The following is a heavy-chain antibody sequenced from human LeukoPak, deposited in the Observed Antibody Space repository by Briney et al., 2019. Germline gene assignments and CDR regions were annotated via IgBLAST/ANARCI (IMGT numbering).Heavy chain of an antibody. CDR1: GFTFGDYN. V-gene: IGHV3-11*04. CDR3: ARRPGLDY. CDR2: ISRSGSTK. J-gene: IGHJ4*02. D-gene: IGHD1-14*01. Sequence: GGSLRLSCAASGFTFGDYNMRWIRQAPGKGLEWVSSISRSGSTKYYADSVKGRFTISRDNAKNSLYLQMNSLRAEDTAVYYCARRPGLDYWGQGTLVTVSS.